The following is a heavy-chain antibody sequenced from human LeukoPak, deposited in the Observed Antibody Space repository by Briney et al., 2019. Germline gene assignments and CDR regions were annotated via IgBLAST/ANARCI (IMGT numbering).Heavy chain of an antibody. CDR1: GGSISSSSYY. CDR2: IYYSGST. CDR3: ARPRFRPYYGMDV. D-gene: IGHD3-16*01. J-gene: IGHJ6*02. V-gene: IGHV4-39*01. Sequence: SETLSLTCTVSGGSISSSSYYWGWIRQPPGKGLEWIGSIYYSGSTYYNPSLKSRVTISVDTSKNQFSLKLSSVTAADTGVYYCARPRFRPYYGMDVWGQGTTVTVSS.